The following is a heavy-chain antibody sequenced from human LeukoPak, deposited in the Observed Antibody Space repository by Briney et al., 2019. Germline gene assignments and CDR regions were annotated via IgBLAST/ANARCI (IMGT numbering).Heavy chain of an antibody. V-gene: IGHV1-18*01. CDR3: ARAAYYYDSSGYSNWFDP. CDR1: GYTFTSYG. CDR2: ISAYNGNT. J-gene: IGHJ5*02. D-gene: IGHD3-22*01. Sequence: ASVKVSCKASGYTFTSYGISWVRQAPGQGLEWMGWISAYNGNTNYAQKLQGRVTMTTDTSTSTAYMELRSLRSDDTAAYYCARAAYYYDSSGYSNWFDPWGQGTLVTVSS.